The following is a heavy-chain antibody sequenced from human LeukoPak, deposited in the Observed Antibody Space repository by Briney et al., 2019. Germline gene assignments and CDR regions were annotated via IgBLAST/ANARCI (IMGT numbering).Heavy chain of an antibody. CDR3: ARGVLVRGITIFGVVLDAFDI. CDR2: ISAYNGNT. V-gene: IGHV1-18*01. J-gene: IGHJ3*02. D-gene: IGHD3-3*01. CDR1: GYTFPSYG. Sequence: ASVKVSCEASGYTFPSYGISWVRQAPGQGLEWMGWISAYNGNTNYAQKLQGRVTMTTDTSTSTAYMELRSLRSEDPAVYYCARGVLVRGITIFGVVLDAFDIWGQGTMVTVSS.